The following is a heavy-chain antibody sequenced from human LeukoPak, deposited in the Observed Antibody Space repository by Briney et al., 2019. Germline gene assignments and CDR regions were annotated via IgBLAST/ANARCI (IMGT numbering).Heavy chain of an antibody. CDR3: AKDPPEGAYCGGDCFPFRFDP. CDR2: ISGSGSST. J-gene: IGHJ5*02. V-gene: IGHV3-23*01. CDR1: GFTFSTYA. D-gene: IGHD2-21*01. Sequence: PGGSLRLSCAASGFTFSTYAMSWVRRAPGKGLEWVSTISGSGSSTYYADSVKGRFTISRDNSKNTLYLQMNSLRVEDTAVYYCAKDPPEGAYCGGDCFPFRFDPWGQGTLVTVSS.